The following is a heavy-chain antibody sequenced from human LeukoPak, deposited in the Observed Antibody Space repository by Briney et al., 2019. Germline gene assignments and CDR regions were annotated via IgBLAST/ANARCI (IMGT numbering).Heavy chain of an antibody. CDR1: GFXFSNYG. CDR2: TDTSGRYV. J-gene: IGHJ3*02. Sequence: GGSLRLSCAASGFXFSNYGINWVRQAPGKGQEWVSFTDTSGRYVYYGDSVKGRFTISRDNAKNLLFLQMNGLRAEDTALYYCARGRSITLLRGVAMSDGFDIWGQGAMVAVSS. D-gene: IGHD3-10*01. CDR3: ARGRSITLLRGVAMSDGFDI. V-gene: IGHV3-21*06.